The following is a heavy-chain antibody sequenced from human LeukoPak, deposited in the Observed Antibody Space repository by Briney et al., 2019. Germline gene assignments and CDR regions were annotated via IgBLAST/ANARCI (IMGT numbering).Heavy chain of an antibody. Sequence: GASVKVSCKASGYTFTSYDINWVRQATGQGLEWMGWMNPNSGNTGYAQKFQGRVTMTRNTSISTAYMELSNLRSEDTAVYYCARNTYYYDSSGYRDAFDIWGQGTMVTVSS. CDR3: ARNTYYYDSSGYRDAFDI. CDR1: GYTFTSYD. D-gene: IGHD3-22*01. J-gene: IGHJ3*02. V-gene: IGHV1-8*01. CDR2: MNPNSGNT.